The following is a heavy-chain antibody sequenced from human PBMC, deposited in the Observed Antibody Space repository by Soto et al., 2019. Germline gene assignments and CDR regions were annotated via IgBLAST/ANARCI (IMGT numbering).Heavy chain of an antibody. J-gene: IGHJ6*03. CDR1: GFTVSSYA. V-gene: IGHV3-23*01. CDR3: AKALRFTFTTGYSMDV. CDR2: ISGSGST. Sequence: EVQLLESGGGLVQPGGSLRLSCAASGFTVSSYAMSWVRQAPGKGLEWVSAISGSGSTYSADSVKGRFTISRDSSKNTVYLEMNSLRAEDTAVYYCAKALRFTFTTGYSMDVWGRGTTVTVSS. D-gene: IGHD3-16*01.